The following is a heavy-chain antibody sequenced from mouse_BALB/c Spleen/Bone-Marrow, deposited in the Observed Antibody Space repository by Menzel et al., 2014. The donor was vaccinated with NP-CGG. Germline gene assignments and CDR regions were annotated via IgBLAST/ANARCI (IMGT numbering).Heavy chain of an antibody. CDR3: ARNYRYAWFAY. D-gene: IGHD2-14*01. CDR2: IFPGDGGT. CDR1: GYTFTSYD. Sequence: QVQLQQSGAELVKPGASVKLSCKASGYTFTSYDINWVRQRPEQGLEWIGWIFPGDGGTKCNEKFKGKATLTTDKPSSTAYMQLNRLTFEDSAVYFCARNYRYAWFAYWGQGTLVTVSA. J-gene: IGHJ3*01. V-gene: IGHV1-85*01.